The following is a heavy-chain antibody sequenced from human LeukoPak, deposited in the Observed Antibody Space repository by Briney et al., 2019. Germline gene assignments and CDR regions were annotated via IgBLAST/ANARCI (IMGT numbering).Heavy chain of an antibody. CDR1: GYTFTGYY. V-gene: IGHV1-2*06. CDR2: INPNSGGT. CDR3: ARGQNLLEWLTFDY. D-gene: IGHD3-3*01. Sequence: GASVKVSCKASGYTFTGYYMHWVRQAPGQGLEWMGRINPNSGGTNYAQKFQGRVTMTRDTSISTAYMELSRLRSDDTAVYYCARGQNLLEWLTFDYWGQGTLVTVSS. J-gene: IGHJ4*02.